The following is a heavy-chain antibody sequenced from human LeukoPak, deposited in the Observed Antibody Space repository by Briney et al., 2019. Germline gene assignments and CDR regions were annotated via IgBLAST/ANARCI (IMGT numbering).Heavy chain of an antibody. J-gene: IGHJ4*02. V-gene: IGHV3-23*01. CDR1: GFTFTSNA. CDR2: ISGSGGST. CDR3: ARTQIAVAGINYFDY. Sequence: GGSLRLSCAASGFTFTSNAMTWAGKAPGKGLEGSSAISGSGGSTYYADSVKGRFTISRDNSKNTLYLQMNSLRAEDTAVYYCARTQIAVAGINYFDYWGQGTLVTVSS. D-gene: IGHD6-19*01.